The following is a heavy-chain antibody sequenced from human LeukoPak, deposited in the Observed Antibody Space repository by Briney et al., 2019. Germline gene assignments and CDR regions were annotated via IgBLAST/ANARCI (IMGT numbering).Heavy chain of an antibody. J-gene: IGHJ4*02. CDR3: ARVVTGVSLDYFDY. D-gene: IGHD2-21*02. Sequence: GGSLRLSCAASGFTFDDYAMFWVRQAPGKGLEWVSGISWNSQIIDYADSVKGRFTISRDNAKNTLYLQMNSLRAEDTAVYYCARVVTGVSLDYFDYWGQGTLVTVSS. CDR2: ISWNSQII. V-gene: IGHV3-9*01. CDR1: GFTFDDYA.